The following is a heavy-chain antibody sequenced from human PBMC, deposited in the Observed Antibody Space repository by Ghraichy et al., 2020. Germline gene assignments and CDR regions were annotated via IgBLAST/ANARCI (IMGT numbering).Heavy chain of an antibody. CDR3: ARVRTTGVRDAFDI. V-gene: IGHV3-74*01. Sequence: GGSLRLSCAASGFTFSSYWMHWVRQAPGKGLVWVSRINSDGSSTSYADSVKGRFTISRDNAKNTLYLQMNSLRAEDTAVYYCARVRTTGVRDAFDIWGQGTMVTVSS. CDR1: GFTFSSYW. CDR2: INSDGSST. J-gene: IGHJ3*02. D-gene: IGHD1-1*01.